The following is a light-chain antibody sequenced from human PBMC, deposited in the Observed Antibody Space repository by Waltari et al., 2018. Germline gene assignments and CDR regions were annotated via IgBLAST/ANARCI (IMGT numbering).Light chain of an antibody. Sequence: DIQVTQSPSTLSASVGDRVTITCRASQSISGWLAWYQQKPRKAPNLLIYDASTLESGVSSRFCGSRSGTEFTLTISSLQPDDSATYFCLQYDTYWTFGQGTKVEIK. CDR3: LQYDTYWT. CDR2: DAS. CDR1: QSISGW. J-gene: IGKJ1*01. V-gene: IGKV1-5*01.